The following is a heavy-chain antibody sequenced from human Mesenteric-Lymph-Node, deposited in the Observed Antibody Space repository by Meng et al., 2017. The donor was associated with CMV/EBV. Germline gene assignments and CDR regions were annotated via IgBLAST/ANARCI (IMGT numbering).Heavy chain of an antibody. Sequence: GGSLRLSCAASGFTLSSYWMSWVRQAPGKGLEWVANIKQDGSEKYYVDSVKGRFTISRDNAKNSLYLQMNSLRAEDTAVYYCARCFSPREYGMEVWGQGATVTVSS. J-gene: IGHJ6*02. V-gene: IGHV3-7*01. CDR2: IKQDGSEK. CDR1: GFTLSSYW. CDR3: ARCFSPREYGMEV.